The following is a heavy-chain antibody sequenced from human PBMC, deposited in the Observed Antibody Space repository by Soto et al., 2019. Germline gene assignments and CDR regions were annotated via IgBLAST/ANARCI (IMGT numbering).Heavy chain of an antibody. CDR1: GGSISSYY. Sequence: QVQLQESGPGLVKPSETLSLTCTVSGGSISSYYWSWIRQPPGKGLEWIGYIYYSGSTNYNPSLKSRVTISVDTSKNQFSLKLSSVTAADTAVYYCARGGRPTAAAPGDWGQGTLVTVSS. V-gene: IGHV4-59*01. J-gene: IGHJ1*01. CDR3: ARGGRPTAAAPGD. CDR2: IYYSGST. D-gene: IGHD6-13*01.